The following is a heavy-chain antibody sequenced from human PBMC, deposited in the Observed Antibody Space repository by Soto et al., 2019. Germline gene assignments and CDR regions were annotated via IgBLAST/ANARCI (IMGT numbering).Heavy chain of an antibody. CDR2: IYYSGST. V-gene: IGHV4-31*03. CDR1: GGSISSGGYY. J-gene: IGHJ4*02. CDR3: ARYQGIAAAGTMDY. Sequence: QVQLQESGPGLVKPSQTLSLTCTVSGGSISSGGYYWNWIRQHPGKGLEWIGYIYYSGSTYYNPSLKSRVTISVDTSKNQFSLKLSSVTAADTAVYYCARYQGIAAAGTMDYWGQGTLVTVSS. D-gene: IGHD6-13*01.